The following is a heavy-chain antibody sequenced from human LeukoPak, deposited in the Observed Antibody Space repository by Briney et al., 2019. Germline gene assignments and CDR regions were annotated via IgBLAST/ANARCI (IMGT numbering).Heavy chain of an antibody. D-gene: IGHD3-22*01. Sequence: GGTLRLSCAASGFTFNTYGMSWVRQAPGKGLEWVSGISGSGGATYYADSVKGRFTISRDNAKNSLYLQMNSLRAEDTALYYCAKDGRLGHFDYWGQGTLVTVSS. CDR1: GFTFNTYG. V-gene: IGHV3-23*01. J-gene: IGHJ4*02. CDR2: ISGSGGAT. CDR3: AKDGRLGHFDY.